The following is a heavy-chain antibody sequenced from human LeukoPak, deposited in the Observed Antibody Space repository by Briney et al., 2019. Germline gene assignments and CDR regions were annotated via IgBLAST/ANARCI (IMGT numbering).Heavy chain of an antibody. CDR1: GFTFDDYA. Sequence: GGSLRLSCAASGFTFDDYAMHWVRQAPGKGLEWVSGISWNSGSIGYADSVKGRFTISRDNAKNSLYLQMNSLRAEDTALYYCAKDNPDSGHLHNFDYWGQGALVTVSS. V-gene: IGHV3-9*01. CDR3: AKDNPDSGHLHNFDY. J-gene: IGHJ4*02. D-gene: IGHD5-12*01. CDR2: ISWNSGSI.